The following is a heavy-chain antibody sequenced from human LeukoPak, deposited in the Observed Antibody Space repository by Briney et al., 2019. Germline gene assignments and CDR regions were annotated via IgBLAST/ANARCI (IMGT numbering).Heavy chain of an antibody. Sequence: GGSLRLSCAASGFTFSSYSMNWVRQAPGKGLEWVSYISWSSGSTYYADSVKGRFTISRDDAENSLYLQMNSLRVEDTAVYYCARVLRSYCCAFDIWGQGTMVTVSS. CDR1: GFTFSSYS. CDR2: ISWSSGST. J-gene: IGHJ3*02. D-gene: IGHD3-16*02. CDR3: ARVLRSYCCAFDI. V-gene: IGHV3-48*04.